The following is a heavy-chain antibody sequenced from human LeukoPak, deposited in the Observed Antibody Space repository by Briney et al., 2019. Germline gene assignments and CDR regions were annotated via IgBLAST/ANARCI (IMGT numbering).Heavy chain of an antibody. J-gene: IGHJ4*02. CDR3: ARGVQRRLGRNGYFDY. CDR2: LYHSGST. D-gene: IGHD6-19*01. CDR1: GYSISSGYY. V-gene: IGHV4-38-2*02. Sequence: PSETLSLTCTVSGYSISSGYYWGWIRQPPGKGLEWIGSLYHSGSTYYNPSLKSRVTISVDTSKNQFSLKLSSVTAADTAVYYCARGVQRRLGRNGYFDYWGQGTLVTVSS.